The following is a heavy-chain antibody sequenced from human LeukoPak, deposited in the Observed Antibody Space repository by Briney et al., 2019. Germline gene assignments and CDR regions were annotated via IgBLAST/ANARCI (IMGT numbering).Heavy chain of an antibody. J-gene: IGHJ5*02. V-gene: IGHV4-61*02. CDR1: GGSFSSGSYY. CDR3: ARDRGDSSSWYRWFDP. D-gene: IGHD6-13*01. CDR2: IYTSGST. Sequence: PSETLSLTCAVYGGSFSSGSYYWSWIRQPAGKGLEWIGRIYTSGSTNYNPSLKSRVTISVDTSKNQLSLKLSSVTAADTAVYYCARDRGDSSSWYRWFDPWGQGTLVTVSS.